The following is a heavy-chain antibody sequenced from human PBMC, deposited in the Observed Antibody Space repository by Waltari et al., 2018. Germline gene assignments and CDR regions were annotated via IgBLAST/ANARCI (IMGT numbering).Heavy chain of an antibody. D-gene: IGHD1-1*01. CDR3: ARVDPTGAFDY. Sequence: EVQLVESGGGLVQPGGSLRLSCAGSGFTFTGYWMGWVRQAPGKGLEWVANIKQDGSEKYYVDSVKGRFTISRDNAKNSLYLQMNSLRAEDTAVYYCARVDPTGAFDYWGRGTLVTVSS. CDR1: GFTFTGYW. J-gene: IGHJ4*02. V-gene: IGHV3-7*01. CDR2: IKQDGSEK.